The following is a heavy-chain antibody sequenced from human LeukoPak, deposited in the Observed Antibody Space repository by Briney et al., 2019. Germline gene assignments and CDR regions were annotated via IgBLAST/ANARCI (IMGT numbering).Heavy chain of an antibody. CDR1: GGSISSSSYY. CDR2: IYYSGST. CDR3: ARGVDSLYYFDY. V-gene: IGHV4-39*07. Sequence: SVTLSLTCTVSGGSISSSSYYWGWIRQPPGKGLEWIGSIYYSGSTYYNPSLKSRVIISVDTSKNQFSLKLSSVTAADTAVYYCARGVDSLYYFDYWGQGTLVTGSS. D-gene: IGHD5-18*01. J-gene: IGHJ4*01.